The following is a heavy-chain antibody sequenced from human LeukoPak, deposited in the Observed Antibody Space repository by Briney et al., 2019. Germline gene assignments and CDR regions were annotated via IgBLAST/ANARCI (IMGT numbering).Heavy chain of an antibody. CDR3: ARALVGDYDFWSGYRVVAFDI. J-gene: IGHJ3*02. Sequence: PGGSLRLSCAASGFSFSTYWMSWVRQAPGKGLEWVANIKQDGSEKYYVDSVKGRFTISRDNAKNSLYLQMNSLRAEDTAVYYCARALVGDYDFWSGYRVVAFDIWGQGTMVTVSS. V-gene: IGHV3-7*01. D-gene: IGHD3-3*01. CDR1: GFSFSTYW. CDR2: IKQDGSEK.